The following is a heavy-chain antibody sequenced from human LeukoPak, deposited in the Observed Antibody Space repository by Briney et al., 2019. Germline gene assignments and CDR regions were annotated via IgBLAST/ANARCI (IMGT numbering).Heavy chain of an antibody. V-gene: IGHV3-23*01. CDR1: GFTFSSYA. J-gene: IGHJ4*02. CDR2: ISGSGGST. CDR3: ARITVGSSSGWGALYYFDY. Sequence: GGSLRLSCAASGFTFSSYAMSWVRQAPGKGLEWVSAISGSGGSTYYADSVKGRFTISRDNSKNTLYLQMNSLRAEDTAVYYCARITVGSSSGWGALYYFDYWGQGTLVTVSS. D-gene: IGHD6-19*01.